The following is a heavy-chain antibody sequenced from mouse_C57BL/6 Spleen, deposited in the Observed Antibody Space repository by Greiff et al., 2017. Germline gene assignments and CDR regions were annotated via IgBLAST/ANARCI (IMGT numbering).Heavy chain of an antibody. V-gene: IGHV1-53*01. CDR1: GYTFTSYW. Sequence: QVQLQQPGTELVKPGASVKLSCKASGYTFTSYWMHWVKQRPGQGLEWIGNINPSNGGTNYNEQFKSKATLTVDKSSSTAYMQLSSLTSGVSAVYYCARWAQRPLAMDYWGQGTSVTVSS. CDR2: INPSNGGT. D-gene: IGHD6-1*01. CDR3: ARWAQRPLAMDY. J-gene: IGHJ4*01.